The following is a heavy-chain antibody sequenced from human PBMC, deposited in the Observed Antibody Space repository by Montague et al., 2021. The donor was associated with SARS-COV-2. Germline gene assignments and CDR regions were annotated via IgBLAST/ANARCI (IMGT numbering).Heavy chain of an antibody. CDR3: ASHFVWQQLST. V-gene: IGHV4-59*01. CDR2: IYYSGST. Sequence: SETLSLTCTVSGGSTSSYYWSWIRQPLGKGLEWIGCIYYSGSTNYNPSLKSRVTISVDTSKTQFSLILTSVTAADTAMYYCASHFVWQQLSTWGQGTLVSVSS. CDR1: GGSTSSYY. J-gene: IGHJ4*02. D-gene: IGHD6-13*01.